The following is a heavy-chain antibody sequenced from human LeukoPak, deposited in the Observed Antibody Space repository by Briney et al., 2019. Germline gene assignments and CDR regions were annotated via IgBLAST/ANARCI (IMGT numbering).Heavy chain of an antibody. Sequence: PGGSLRLSCTAWGFTFDIYAIICVRHATGKGLVWGSSISCCNEDTYFADSVKGRFTISRDNSKSTLYLQMNSLRTEDTAVYYCARTIGQYSNSWLYFYYGLDVWGQGTTVTVSS. V-gene: IGHV3-23*01. CDR1: GFTFDIYA. J-gene: IGHJ6*02. CDR3: ARTIGQYSNSWLYFYYGLDV. D-gene: IGHD6-13*01. CDR2: ISCCNEDT.